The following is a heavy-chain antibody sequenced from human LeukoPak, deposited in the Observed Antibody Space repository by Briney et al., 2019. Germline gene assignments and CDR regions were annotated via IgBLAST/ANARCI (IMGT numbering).Heavy chain of an antibody. J-gene: IGHJ4*02. V-gene: IGHV1-18*01. CDR3: ARPAFYDSSGYYYD. CDR1: GYTFTSYG. CDR2: ISAYNGNT. D-gene: IGHD3-22*01. Sequence: GASVKVSCKASGYTFTSYGISWLRQAPGQGLEWMGWISAYNGNTNYAQKLQGRVTMTTDTSTSTAYMELRSLRPDDTAVYYCARPAFYDSSGYYYDWGQGTLVTVSS.